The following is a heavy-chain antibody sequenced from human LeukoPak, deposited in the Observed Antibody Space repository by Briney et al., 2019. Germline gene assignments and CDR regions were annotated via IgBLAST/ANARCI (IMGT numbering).Heavy chain of an antibody. J-gene: IGHJ4*02. CDR2: IYYSGST. V-gene: IGHV4-59*08. Sequence: SETLSLTCTVSGGSISSYYWSWIRQPPGKGLEWIGCIYYSGSTNYNPSLKSRVTISVDTSKNQFSLKLSSVTAADTAVYYCARHAVAVDYWGQGTLVTVSS. CDR1: GGSISSYY. CDR3: ARHAVAVDY. D-gene: IGHD6-19*01.